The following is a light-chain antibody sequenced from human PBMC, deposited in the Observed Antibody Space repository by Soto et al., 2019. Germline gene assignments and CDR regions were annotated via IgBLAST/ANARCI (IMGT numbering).Light chain of an antibody. CDR3: TSYTSSLTYV. Sequence: QSALAQPASVSGSPGQSITISCTGTSSDVGGYNYVSWYQQHPGKAPKLMIYEVSNRPSGVSNRFSGSKSRNTASLTISGLQAEDEADYYCTSYTSSLTYVFGTGTTVTVL. CDR2: EVS. J-gene: IGLJ1*01. CDR1: SSDVGGYNY. V-gene: IGLV2-14*01.